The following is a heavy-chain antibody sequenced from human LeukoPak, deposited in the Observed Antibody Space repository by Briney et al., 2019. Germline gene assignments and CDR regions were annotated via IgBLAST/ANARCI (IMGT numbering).Heavy chain of an antibody. J-gene: IGHJ4*02. Sequence: GGSLRLSCAASGFTFSSYWMHWVRQAPGKGLVWVSRINSDGSSTSYADSVKGRFTISRDNAKNTLYLQMNSLRAEDTAVYYCARVPPWGDILTGSSFDYWGQGTLVTVSS. CDR1: GFTFSSYW. V-gene: IGHV3-74*01. D-gene: IGHD3-9*01. CDR2: INSDGSST. CDR3: ARVPPWGDILTGSSFDY.